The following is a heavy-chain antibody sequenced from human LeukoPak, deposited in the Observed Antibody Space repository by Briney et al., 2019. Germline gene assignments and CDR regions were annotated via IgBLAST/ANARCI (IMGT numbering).Heavy chain of an antibody. D-gene: IGHD3-10*01. CDR3: ARCSDYYGSGSGYYYMDV. J-gene: IGHJ6*03. V-gene: IGHV4-4*07. CDR1: GGSISSYY. Sequence: SETLSLTCTVSGGSISSYYWSWIRQPAGKGLEWIGRIYTSGSTNYNPSLKSRVTMSVDTSKNQFSLKLSSVTAADTAVYYCARCSDYYGSGSGYYYMDVWGKGTTVTVSS. CDR2: IYTSGST.